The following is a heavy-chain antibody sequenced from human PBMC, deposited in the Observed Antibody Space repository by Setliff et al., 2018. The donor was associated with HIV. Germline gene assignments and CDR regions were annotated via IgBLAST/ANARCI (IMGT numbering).Heavy chain of an antibody. J-gene: IGHJ1*01. CDR2: VFHSGST. V-gene: IGHV4-39*02. D-gene: IGHD1-26*01. CDR3: ARGENTAWDLAEYFQH. Sequence: PSETLSLTCDVSGDSISTNTYYYWGWIRQPPGKGLEWIGNVFHSGSTYYNPSLKSRLTMSVDTSKNHFSLNLRSVTAADTAVYFCARGENTAWDLAEYFQHWGHGTLVTVSS. CDR1: GDSISTNTYYY.